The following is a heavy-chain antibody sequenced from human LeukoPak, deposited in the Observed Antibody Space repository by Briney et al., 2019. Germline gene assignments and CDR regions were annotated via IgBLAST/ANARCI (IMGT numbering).Heavy chain of an antibody. V-gene: IGHV4-34*01. CDR1: GGSLSGYY. Sequence: SETLSLTCTVSGGSLSGYYWSWLRQPPGKGLEWIGEINHSGSTNYNPSLKSRVTISVDTSKNQYSLKLSSVTAAATAVYYCAIRRGLWFGELRFWGQGTLVTVSS. CDR3: AIRRGLWFGELRF. CDR2: INHSGST. J-gene: IGHJ4*02. D-gene: IGHD3-10*01.